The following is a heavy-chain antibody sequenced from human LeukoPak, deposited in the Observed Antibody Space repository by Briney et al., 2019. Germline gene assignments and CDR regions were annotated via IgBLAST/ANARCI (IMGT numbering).Heavy chain of an antibody. V-gene: IGHV1-18*01. CDR3: ARDGYYYDSSGYYGSRADGFVI. Sequence: ASVKVSCTASGYTFTSYGISWVRQAPGHGLEWVGWISVYNGNTNYAQKLQGRVTMTTDTSTSTAYMELRSLRSDDTAVYYCARDGYYYDSSGYYGSRADGFVIWGQGTMVTVSS. D-gene: IGHD3-22*01. J-gene: IGHJ3*02. CDR2: ISVYNGNT. CDR1: GYTFTSYG.